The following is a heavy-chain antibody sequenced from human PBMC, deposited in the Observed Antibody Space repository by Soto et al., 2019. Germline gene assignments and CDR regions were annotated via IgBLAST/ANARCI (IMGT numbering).Heavy chain of an antibody. CDR3: AREVALGGSSTSCYFDY. D-gene: IGHD2-2*01. CDR2: IIPIFGIA. V-gene: IGHV1-69*10. J-gene: IGHJ4*02. CDR1: GGTFSSYA. Sequence: ASVKVSCKASGGTFSSYAISWVRQAPGQGLEWMGGIIPIFGIANYAQKFQGRVTITADKSTSTAYMELSSLRSEDTAVYYCAREVALGGSSTSCYFDYWGQGTLVTVSS.